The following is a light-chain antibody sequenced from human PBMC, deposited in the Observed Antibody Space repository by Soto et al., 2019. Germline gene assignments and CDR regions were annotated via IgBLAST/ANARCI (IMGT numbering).Light chain of an antibody. J-gene: IGKJ4*01. CDR1: QSVSIY. CDR3: QQRSNWPPLT. Sequence: EIVLKQSLATLSLSPGERATLSCRASQSVSIYLAWYQQKPGQAPRLLIYDASNRAAGIPARFSGSGSGTDFTLTISSLEPEDFAVYYCQQRSNWPPLTFGGGTKVDIK. CDR2: DAS. V-gene: IGKV3-11*01.